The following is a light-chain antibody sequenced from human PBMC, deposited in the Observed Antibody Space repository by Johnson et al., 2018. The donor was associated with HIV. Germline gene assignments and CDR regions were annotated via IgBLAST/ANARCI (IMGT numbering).Light chain of an antibody. V-gene: IGLV1-51*01. J-gene: IGLJ1*01. CDR3: AAWDDSLNGPLYV. CDR2: DNN. Sequence: QSVLTQPPSVSAAPGQKVTISCSGSSSNIGNNYVSWYQQLPGRAPKLLIYDNNKRPSGIPDRFSGSKSGTSASLAISGLQSEDEADYYCAAWDDSLNGPLYVVGTGTKVTVL. CDR1: SSNIGNNY.